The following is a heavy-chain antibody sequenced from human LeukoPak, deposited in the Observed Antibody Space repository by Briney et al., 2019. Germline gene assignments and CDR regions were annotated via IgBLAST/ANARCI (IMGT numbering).Heavy chain of an antibody. Sequence: ASVKVSCKASGYNFTGYYMHWVRQAPGQGLEWMGWINPNSGGTNYAQKFQGRVTMTRDTSISTAYMELSRLRSDDTAVYYCARDYKTIFGVVIMYYYYGMDVWGQGTTVTVSS. CDR3: ARDYKTIFGVVIMYYYYGMDV. D-gene: IGHD3-3*01. CDR2: INPNSGGT. CDR1: GYNFTGYY. J-gene: IGHJ6*02. V-gene: IGHV1-2*02.